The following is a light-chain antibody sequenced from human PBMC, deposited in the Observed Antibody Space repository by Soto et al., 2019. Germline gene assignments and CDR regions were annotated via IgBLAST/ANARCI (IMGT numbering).Light chain of an antibody. CDR1: QNINTW. CDR2: KAS. CDR3: QQYNSYPIT. Sequence: DIQMTQSPSTVSASVGAIVTITCRASQNINTWLAWYQQKPGKAPKLLILKASSLESGVPSRFSGSGSGTEFTLTISSLQPDDFATYYCQQYNSYPITFGQGTRLEIK. J-gene: IGKJ5*01. V-gene: IGKV1-5*03.